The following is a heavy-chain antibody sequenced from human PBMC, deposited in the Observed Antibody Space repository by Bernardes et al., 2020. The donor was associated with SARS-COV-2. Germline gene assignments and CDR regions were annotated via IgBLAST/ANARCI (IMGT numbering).Heavy chain of an antibody. D-gene: IGHD3-16*02. Sequence: SGPTLVKPTQTLTLTCTFSGFSLNTGGVGVGWIRQPPGKALEWLALIYWDDDKRYSPFLSSRLTITQDTSTSQVVLTLSDVDPVDTGTYYCAHGSDYDYVWGNYRSARAFYYGLDVWGPGTTVTVSS. V-gene: IGHV2-5*02. CDR2: IYWDDDK. J-gene: IGHJ6*02. CDR3: AHGSDYDYVWGNYRSARAFYYGLDV. CDR1: GFSLNTGGVG.